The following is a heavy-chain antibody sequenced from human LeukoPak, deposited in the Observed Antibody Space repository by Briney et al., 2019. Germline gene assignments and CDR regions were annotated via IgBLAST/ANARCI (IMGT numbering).Heavy chain of an antibody. CDR2: ISAYNGNT. CDR3: AREVRSGWHDDWYFDL. CDR1: GYTFTSYD. J-gene: IGHJ2*01. V-gene: IGHV1-18*01. Sequence: GASVKVSCKASGYTFTSYDISWVRQAPGQGLEWMGWISAYNGNTNYAQKLQGRVTMTTDTSTSTAYMELRSLRSDDTAVYYCAREVRSGWHDDWYFDLWGRGTLVTVSS. D-gene: IGHD6-19*01.